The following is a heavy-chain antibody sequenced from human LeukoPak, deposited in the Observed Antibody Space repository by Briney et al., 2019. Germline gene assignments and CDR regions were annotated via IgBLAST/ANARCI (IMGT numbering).Heavy chain of an antibody. CDR1: GFTVSSNY. CDR3: ARSWPIWLGASSFDY. CDR2: IYSGGST. Sequence: GGSLRLSCAASGFTVSSNYMSWVRQAPGKGLEWVSVIYSGGSTYYADSVKGRFTISRDNSKNTLYLQMNSLRAEDTAVYYCARSWPIWLGASSFDYWGQGTLVTVSS. D-gene: IGHD1-26*01. J-gene: IGHJ4*02. V-gene: IGHV3-66*01.